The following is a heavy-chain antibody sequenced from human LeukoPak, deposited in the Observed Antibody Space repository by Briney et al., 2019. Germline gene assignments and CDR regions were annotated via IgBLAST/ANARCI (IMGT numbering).Heavy chain of an antibody. Sequence: GGSLRLSCAASGFTFSSYSMNWVRQAPGKGLEWVSSISSSSSYIYYADSVKGRFTISRDNAKNSLYLQMSSLRAEDTAVYYCARAVYGFDAFDIWGQGTMVTVSS. CDR1: GFTFSSYS. V-gene: IGHV3-21*01. CDR2: ISSSSSYI. CDR3: ARAVYGFDAFDI. D-gene: IGHD4-17*01. J-gene: IGHJ3*02.